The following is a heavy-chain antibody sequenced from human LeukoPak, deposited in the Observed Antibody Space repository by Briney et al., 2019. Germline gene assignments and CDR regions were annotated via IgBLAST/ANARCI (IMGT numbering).Heavy chain of an antibody. D-gene: IGHD2-21*01. CDR1: GCTFTGYY. CDR2: ISPNSGGT. V-gene: IGHV1-2*02. CDR3: AKVSVAVPIADAIPDYFDF. J-gene: IGHJ4*02. Sequence: GASVKVSCKASGCTFTGYYIHWVRQAPGLGLEWVGWISPNSGGTNYAQKFQGRVTMTRDTSISTAYMELSMLKSDDTAVYYCAKVSVAVPIADAIPDYFDFWGQGTLVTVSS.